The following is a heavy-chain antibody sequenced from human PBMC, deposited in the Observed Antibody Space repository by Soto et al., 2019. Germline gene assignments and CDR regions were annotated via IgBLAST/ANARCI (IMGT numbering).Heavy chain of an antibody. D-gene: IGHD3-22*01. CDR1: GYTFTSYG. CDR3: ARVRDYYDSSGYYVAY. Sequence: ASVKVSCKASGYTFTSYGISWVRQAHGQGLEWMGWISAYNGNTNYAQKLQGRVTMTTDTSTSTAYMELRSLRSDDTAVYYCARVRDYYDSSGYYVAYWGQGTLVTVSS. J-gene: IGHJ4*02. V-gene: IGHV1-18*01. CDR2: ISAYNGNT.